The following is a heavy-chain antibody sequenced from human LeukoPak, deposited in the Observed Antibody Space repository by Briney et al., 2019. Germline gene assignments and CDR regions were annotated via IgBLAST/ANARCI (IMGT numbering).Heavy chain of an antibody. Sequence: GGSLRLSCAASGFTFSSYAMHWVRQAPGKGLEWVAVISYDGSNKYYADSVKGRFTISRDNSKNTLYLQMNSLRAEDTAVYYCARVALRGIAAAPADYWGQGTLATVSS. D-gene: IGHD6-13*01. CDR1: GFTFSSYA. CDR2: ISYDGSNK. J-gene: IGHJ4*02. CDR3: ARVALRGIAAAPADY. V-gene: IGHV3-30-3*01.